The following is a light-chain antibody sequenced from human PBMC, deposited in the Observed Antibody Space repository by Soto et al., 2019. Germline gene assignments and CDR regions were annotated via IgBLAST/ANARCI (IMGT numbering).Light chain of an antibody. J-gene: IGKJ1*01. CDR1: QTISRW. CDR3: QQYNSYRA. V-gene: IGKV1-5*03. CDR2: KAS. Sequence: DIQMTQSPSTLSASVGDTVTITCRASQTISRWLAWHQQKPGQVPKLLISKASSLESGVPSRFSGSGSGTEFTLTISSLQPDDSATYYCQQYNSYRAFGQGTKVDIK.